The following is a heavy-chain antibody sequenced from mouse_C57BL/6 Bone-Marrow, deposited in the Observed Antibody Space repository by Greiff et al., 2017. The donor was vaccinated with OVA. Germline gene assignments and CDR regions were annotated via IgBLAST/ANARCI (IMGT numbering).Heavy chain of an antibody. CDR2: IYPSDSET. J-gene: IGHJ2*01. V-gene: IGHV1-61*01. CDR3: ARSLRGDYFDY. CDR1: GYTFTSYW. Sequence: VQLQQPGAELVRPGSSVKLSCKASGYTFTSYWMDWVKQRPGQGLEWIGNIYPSDSETHYNQKFKDKATLTVDKSSSTAYMQLSSLTSEDSAVYYLARSLRGDYFDYWGQGTTLTVTS.